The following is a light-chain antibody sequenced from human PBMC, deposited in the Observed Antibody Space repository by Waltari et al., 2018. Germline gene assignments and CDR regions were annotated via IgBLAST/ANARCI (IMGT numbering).Light chain of an antibody. J-gene: IGKJ3*01. CDR3: QKYYSTQFT. Sequence: DIVMTQSPDSLAVSLGERATINCKSSQSVLYSSNNNNYLALYQQKPGQPPKLLIYWASTRESGVPDRFSGSGSGTDFTLTISSLQAEDVAVYYCQKYYSTQFTFGPGTKVDIK. CDR1: QSVLYSSNNNNY. CDR2: WAS. V-gene: IGKV4-1*01.